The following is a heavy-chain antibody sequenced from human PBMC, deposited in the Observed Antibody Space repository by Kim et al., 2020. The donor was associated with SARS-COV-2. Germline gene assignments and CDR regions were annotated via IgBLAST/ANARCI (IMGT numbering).Heavy chain of an antibody. J-gene: IGHJ6*02. Sequence: LKSRVTISVDTSKNQFSLKLSSVTAADTAVYYCARGSTRYYYYYYGMDVWGQGTTVTVSS. V-gene: IGHV4-34*01. CDR3: ARGSTRYYYYYYGMDV. D-gene: IGHD2-2*01.